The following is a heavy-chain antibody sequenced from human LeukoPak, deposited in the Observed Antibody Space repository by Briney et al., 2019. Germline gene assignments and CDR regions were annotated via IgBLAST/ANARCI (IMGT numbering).Heavy chain of an antibody. Sequence: ASVKVSCKASGYTFTSYAMHWVRQAPGQRLEWMGWINAGNGNTKYSQKFQGRVTITRGTSASTAYMELSSLRSEDTAVYYCARVKVVAAPYFDYWGQGTLVTVSS. CDR2: INAGNGNT. J-gene: IGHJ4*02. D-gene: IGHD2-15*01. V-gene: IGHV1-3*01. CDR1: GYTFTSYA. CDR3: ARVKVVAAPYFDY.